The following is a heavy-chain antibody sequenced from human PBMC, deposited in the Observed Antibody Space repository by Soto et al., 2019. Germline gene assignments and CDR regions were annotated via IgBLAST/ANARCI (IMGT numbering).Heavy chain of an antibody. Sequence: PGESLNISCKGSGYSFTSYCISWVRQMPGKGLEWMGRIDPSDSYTNYSPSFQGHVTISADKSISTAYLQWSSLKASDTAMYYCARYNLVRGSPPGYNWFDPWGQGTLVTVSS. V-gene: IGHV5-10-1*01. J-gene: IGHJ5*02. CDR1: GYSFTSYC. D-gene: IGHD3-10*01. CDR2: IDPSDSYT. CDR3: ARYNLVRGSPPGYNWFDP.